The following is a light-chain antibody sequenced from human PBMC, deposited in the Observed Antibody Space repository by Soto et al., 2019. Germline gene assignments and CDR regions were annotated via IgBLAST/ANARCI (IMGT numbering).Light chain of an antibody. CDR1: SSDVGSYNL. Sequence: QSVLTQPASVSGSPGQSITISCTGTSSDVGSYNLVSWYQQHPGKAPKLMIYEGSKRPSGVSNRFSGSKSGNTASLTISGPQAEDEADYDCCSYAGSSTFAYVFGSGTKLTVL. CDR3: CSYAGSSTFAYV. J-gene: IGLJ1*01. V-gene: IGLV2-23*03. CDR2: EGS.